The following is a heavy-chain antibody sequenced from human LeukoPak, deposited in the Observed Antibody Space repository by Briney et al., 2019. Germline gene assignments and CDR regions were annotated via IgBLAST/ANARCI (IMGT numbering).Heavy chain of an antibody. J-gene: IGHJ4*02. CDR3: TKTSPGVPLDI. CDR2: ISHSGRT. D-gene: IGHD7-27*01. Sequence: SETLSLTCAVSGLSFTGYYCSWIRQPPGKGPEWIGEISHSGRTSYNPSLKSRVTISLDTSKNQFSLKLSFVTAADTAVYYCTKTSPGVPLDIWGQGALVTVSS. CDR1: GLSFTGYY. V-gene: IGHV4-34*01.